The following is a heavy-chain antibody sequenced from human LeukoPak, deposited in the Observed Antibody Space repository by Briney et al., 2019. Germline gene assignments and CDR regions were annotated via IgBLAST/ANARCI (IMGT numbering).Heavy chain of an antibody. CDR1: GFTFSNYA. J-gene: IGHJ6*02. D-gene: IGHD6-19*01. CDR3: ARDLSGWYVVQGYYYGMDV. Sequence: GGSLRLSCAASGFTFSNYAMSWVRQAPGKGLEWVANIKQDGSEKYYVDSVKGRFTISRDNVKNSLYLQMNSLRAEDTAVYYCARDLSGWYVVQGYYYGMDVWGQGTTVTVSS. V-gene: IGHV3-7*01. CDR2: IKQDGSEK.